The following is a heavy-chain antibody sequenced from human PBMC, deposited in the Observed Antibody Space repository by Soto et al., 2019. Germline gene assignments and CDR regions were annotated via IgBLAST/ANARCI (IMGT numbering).Heavy chain of an antibody. CDR3: VQGASPAHQPLDS. V-gene: IGHV3-30*03. CDR1: GFIFRNFG. Sequence: QVQLVESGGGVVQPGRSLRLSCAASGFIFRNFGMHWVRRAPGKGLEWVATISGDGNEKYYPDSMKGRFTISRDNFNNTLYLQLNSLRPEDTAVYHCVQGASPAHQPLDSWGQGVLVTVSS. J-gene: IGHJ4*02. D-gene: IGHD1-26*01. CDR2: ISGDGNEK.